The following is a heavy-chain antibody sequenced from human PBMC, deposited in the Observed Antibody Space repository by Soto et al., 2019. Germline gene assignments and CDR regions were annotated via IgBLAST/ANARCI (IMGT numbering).Heavy chain of an antibody. CDR3: ARPVLPAAPEYFQH. CDR2: IKQDGSEK. Sequence: EVQLVESGGGLVQPGGSLRLSCAASGFTFSSYWMSWVRQAPGKGLEWVANIKQDGSEKYYVDSVKGRFTISRDNAKNSRYLQMNSLRAEDTAVYYCARPVLPAAPEYFQHWGQGTLVTVSS. CDR1: GFTFSSYW. V-gene: IGHV3-7*03. D-gene: IGHD2-2*01. J-gene: IGHJ1*01.